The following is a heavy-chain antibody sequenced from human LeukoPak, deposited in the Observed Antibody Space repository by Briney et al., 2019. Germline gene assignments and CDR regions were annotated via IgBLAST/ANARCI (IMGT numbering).Heavy chain of an antibody. V-gene: IGHV4-39*07. Sequence: SETLSLTCTVSGGSISSSSYSWGWIRQPPGKGLEWIGNIYYSGSNFYNPSLRSRVTISLDTSKHQFSLKLTSVTAADTAVYYCAREWDTSSFDPRASGDYWGQGTPVTVSS. D-gene: IGHD3-9*01. J-gene: IGHJ4*02. CDR3: AREWDTSSFDPRASGDY. CDR1: GGSISSSSYS. CDR2: IYYSGSN.